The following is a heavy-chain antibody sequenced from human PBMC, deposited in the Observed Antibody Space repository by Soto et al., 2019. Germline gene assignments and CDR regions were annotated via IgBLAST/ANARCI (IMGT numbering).Heavy chain of an antibody. J-gene: IGHJ5*01. CDR1: GYTFTSYY. CDR2: INPSGGST. V-gene: IGHV1-46*01. Sequence: ASVKVSFKASGYTFTSYYMHWVRQAPGQGLEWMGIINPSGGSTSYAQKFQGRVTMTRDTSTSTVYMELSSLRSEDTAVYYCARPYQLLTPPIQLWLDSWGQGTLVTVSS. D-gene: IGHD2-2*01. CDR3: ARPYQLLTPPIQLWLDS.